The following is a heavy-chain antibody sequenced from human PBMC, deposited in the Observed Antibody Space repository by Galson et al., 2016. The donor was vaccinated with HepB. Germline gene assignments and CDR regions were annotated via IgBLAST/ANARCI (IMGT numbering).Heavy chain of an antibody. CDR2: IYHSGGT. D-gene: IGHD6-19*01. CDR3: ARDLWRAGQDAYDV. V-gene: IGHV4-4*02. Sequence: SETLSLTCEVSVDSIVSSHYWTWVRQSPDKGLEWIGEIYHSGGTNYNPSLKSRVTISVDKANNVFSLKLTSVTAADTAVYYCARDLWRAGQDAYDVWGQGTMVTVSS. J-gene: IGHJ3*01. CDR1: VDSIVSSHY.